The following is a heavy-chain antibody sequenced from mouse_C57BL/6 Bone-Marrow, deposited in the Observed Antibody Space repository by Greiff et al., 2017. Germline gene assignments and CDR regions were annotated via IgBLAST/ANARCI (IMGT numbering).Heavy chain of an antibody. J-gene: IGHJ3*01. CDR3: ARDDGYYPWFAY. D-gene: IGHD2-3*01. V-gene: IGHV3-6*01. Sequence: ESGPGLVKPSQSLSLTCSVTGYSITSGYYWNWIRQFPGNKLEWMGYISYDGSNNYNPSLKNRISITRDTSKNQFFLKLNSVTTEDTATYYCARDDGYYPWFAYWGQGTLVTVSA. CDR1: GYSITSGYY. CDR2: ISYDGSN.